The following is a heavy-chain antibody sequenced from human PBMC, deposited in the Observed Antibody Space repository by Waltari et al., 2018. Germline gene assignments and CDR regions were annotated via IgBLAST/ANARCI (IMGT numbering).Heavy chain of an antibody. D-gene: IGHD6-19*01. CDR2: ISYDGSNK. CDR1: GFTFSSYG. Sequence: QVQLVESGGGVVQPGRSLRLSCAASGFTFSSYGMHWVRQAPGKGLEWVAVISYDGSNKYYADSVKGRFTISRDNSKNTLYLQMNSLRAEDTAVYYCAKDGAAVAGTGCGDYWGQGTLVTVSS. CDR3: AKDGAAVAGTGCGDY. J-gene: IGHJ4*02. V-gene: IGHV3-30*18.